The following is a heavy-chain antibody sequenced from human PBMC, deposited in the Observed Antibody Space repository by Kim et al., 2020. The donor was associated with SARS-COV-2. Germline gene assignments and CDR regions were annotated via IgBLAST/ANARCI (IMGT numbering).Heavy chain of an antibody. J-gene: IGHJ4*02. CDR1: GGSISNYY. Sequence: SETLSLTCTVSGGSISNYYWNWIRQPPGKGLEWIGYIYYSGSTNYNPSLKSRGTISVDTSKNRVSLKLSSVTAADTAVYYCARDRLYGYYFDYWGQGTL. CDR2: IYYSGST. V-gene: IGHV4-59*01. CDR3: ARDRLYGYYFDY. D-gene: IGHD3-16*01.